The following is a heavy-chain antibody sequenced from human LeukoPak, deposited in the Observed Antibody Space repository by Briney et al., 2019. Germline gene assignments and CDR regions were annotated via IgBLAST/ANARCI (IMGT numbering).Heavy chain of an antibody. Sequence: QSGGSLRLSCAASGFTVNSNYMSWVRQAPGKGLEWVSVIYSGGSTYYADSVKGRFTISRDNSKNTVYLQMNSLRAEDTAVYYCARNTYYYDSVFWGQGTMVTVSS. J-gene: IGHJ3*01. CDR2: IYSGGST. CDR1: GFTVNSNY. D-gene: IGHD3-22*01. CDR3: ARNTYYYDSVF. V-gene: IGHV3-53*01.